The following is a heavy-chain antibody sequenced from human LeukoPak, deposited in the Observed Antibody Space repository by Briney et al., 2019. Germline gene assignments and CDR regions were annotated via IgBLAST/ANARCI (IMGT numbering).Heavy chain of an antibody. D-gene: IGHD6-6*01. CDR3: ARESSRWFDP. CDR1: GFTFSTYS. J-gene: IGHJ5*02. Sequence: GGSLRLSCVASGFTFSTYSMNWVRQAPGKGLEWVSSISSSSSYIYYADSVKGRFTISRDNAKNSLYLQMNSLRAEDTAVYYCARESSRWFDPWGQGTLVTVSS. V-gene: IGHV3-21*01. CDR2: ISSSSSYI.